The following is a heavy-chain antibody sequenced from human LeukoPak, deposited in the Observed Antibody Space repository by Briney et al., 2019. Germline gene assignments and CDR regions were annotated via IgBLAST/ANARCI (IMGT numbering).Heavy chain of an antibody. J-gene: IGHJ4*02. CDR3: ARAKIVVVPAANDY. CDR2: INPNSGGT. Sequence: ASVKVSCKASGYTFTGYYMHWVRQAPGQGLEWMGWINPNSGGTNYAQKFQGRVTITRDTSISTAYMELSRLRSDDTAVYYCARAKIVVVPAANDYWGQGTLVTVSS. D-gene: IGHD2-2*01. CDR1: GYTFTGYY. V-gene: IGHV1-2*02.